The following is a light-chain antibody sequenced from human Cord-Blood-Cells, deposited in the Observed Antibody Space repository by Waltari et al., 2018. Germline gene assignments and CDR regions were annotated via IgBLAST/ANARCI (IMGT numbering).Light chain of an antibody. CDR2: YKSDSDK. Sequence: QAVLTQPASLSASPGASASLTCTLRSGINVGTSRIYWYQQKPGSPPQYLLRYKSDSDKQQGSGVPSRFSGSKDASANAGILLISGLQSEDEADYYCMIWHSSASVFGTGTKVTVL. J-gene: IGLJ1*01. CDR1: SGINVGTSR. V-gene: IGLV5-45*01. CDR3: MIWHSSASV.